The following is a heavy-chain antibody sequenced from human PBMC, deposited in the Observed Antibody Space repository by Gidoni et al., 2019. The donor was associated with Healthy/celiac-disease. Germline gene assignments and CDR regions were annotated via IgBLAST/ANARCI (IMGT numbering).Heavy chain of an antibody. V-gene: IGHV1-8*01. CDR1: GYTFHSYD. Sequence: QVQLVQSGAEVKKPGASVQVSCKPSGYTFHSYDVNWVRQAIGQGLVWIGWMNPNSGNTGYAQKFQCRVTMIRKTAISTVYMELSSLRSEDTAVYYCVRVGYCSSTSCYMYFDYWGQGTLVTVSS. CDR3: VRVGYCSSTSCYMYFDY. CDR2: MNPNSGNT. J-gene: IGHJ4*02. D-gene: IGHD2-2*02.